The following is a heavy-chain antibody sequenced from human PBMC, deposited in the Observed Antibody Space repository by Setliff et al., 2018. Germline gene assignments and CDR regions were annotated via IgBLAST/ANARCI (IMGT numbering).Heavy chain of an antibody. Sequence: SETLSLTCTVSGGSISSSFNFWGWIRQPPGKGLEWIGRSDYYRGTTYSNASLASRLTISVDTAKNQFSLELRAVTAADTALYYCARENGYCSGGACYFMFDYWGQGTLVTVSS. V-gene: IGHV4-39*07. CDR1: GGSISSSFNF. CDR3: ARENGYCSGGACYFMFDY. D-gene: IGHD2-15*01. J-gene: IGHJ4*02. CDR2: SDYYRGTT.